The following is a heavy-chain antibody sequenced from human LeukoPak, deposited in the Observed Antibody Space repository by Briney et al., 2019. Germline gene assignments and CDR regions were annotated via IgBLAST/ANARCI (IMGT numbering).Heavy chain of an antibody. CDR1: GGSISSYY. J-gene: IGHJ1*01. CDR2: IYYSGST. V-gene: IGHV4-59*01. Sequence: SETLSLTCTVSGGSISSYYWSWIRQPPGKGLEWIGYIYYSGSTNYNPSLKSRVTISVDTSKNQFSLKLSSVTAADTAVYYCASEVPSKAFQHWGQGTLVTVSS. D-gene: IGHD4-11*01. CDR3: ASEVPSKAFQH.